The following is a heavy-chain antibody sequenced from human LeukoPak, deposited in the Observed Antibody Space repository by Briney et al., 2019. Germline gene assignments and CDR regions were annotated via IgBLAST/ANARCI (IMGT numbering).Heavy chain of an antibody. CDR3: ARVQGEVGGYYDSSGHPHNDY. V-gene: IGHV1-18*01. J-gene: IGHJ4*02. CDR2: ISAYNGNT. CDR1: GYTFTSYG. Sequence: ASVKVSCKASGYTFTSYGISWVRQAPGQGLEWMGWISAYNGNTNYAQKLQGRVTMTTDTSTSTAYMELSSLRSEDTAVYYCARVQGEVGGYYDSSGHPHNDYWGQGTLVTVSS. D-gene: IGHD3-22*01.